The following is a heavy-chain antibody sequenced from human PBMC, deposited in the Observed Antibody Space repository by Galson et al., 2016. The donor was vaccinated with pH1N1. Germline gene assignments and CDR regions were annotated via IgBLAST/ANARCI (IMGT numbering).Heavy chain of an antibody. CDR3: ARDNLRGSGSPDASDV. CDR2: ISGSGGYT. CDR1: GFTFSSNA. D-gene: IGHD3-10*02. V-gene: IGHV3-23*01. Sequence: SLRLSCAASGFTFSSNAMSWVRQAPGKGLEWVSAISGSGGYTYFADSVQGRFTISRDNSKNTLYLQMNTLRAEDTAVYYCARDNLRGSGSPDASDVWGQGTMVTVSS. J-gene: IGHJ3*01.